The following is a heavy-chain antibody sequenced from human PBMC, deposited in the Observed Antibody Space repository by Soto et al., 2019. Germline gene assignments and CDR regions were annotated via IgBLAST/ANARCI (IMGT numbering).Heavy chain of an antibody. J-gene: IGHJ5*02. D-gene: IGHD6-19*01. CDR2: VHTSGST. Sequence: KASETLSLTCTVSGDSIRSYFWSWIRQPAGKGLEWIGRVHTSGSTTYNPSLKSRVTMSVDTSKSQFSLKLTSVTAADTAVYYCAREKAVVSTGWLDPWGQGTLVTVSS. CDR1: GDSIRSYF. V-gene: IGHV4-4*07. CDR3: AREKAVVSTGWLDP.